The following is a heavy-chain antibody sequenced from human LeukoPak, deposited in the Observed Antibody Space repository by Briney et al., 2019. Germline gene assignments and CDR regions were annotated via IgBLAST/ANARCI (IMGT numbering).Heavy chain of an antibody. CDR2: IYYSGST. V-gene: IGHV4-39*07. J-gene: IGHJ4*02. CDR3: SSDSGSYRPYYFDY. Sequence: PSETLSLTCTVSGDSISSSSYYWGWIRQPPGKGLEWIGTIYYSGSTYYNPSLKSRVTISVDTFKNQFSLKLSSVTAADTAVYYCSSDSGSYRPYYFDYWGQGTQVTVSS. CDR1: GDSISSSSYY. D-gene: IGHD1-26*01.